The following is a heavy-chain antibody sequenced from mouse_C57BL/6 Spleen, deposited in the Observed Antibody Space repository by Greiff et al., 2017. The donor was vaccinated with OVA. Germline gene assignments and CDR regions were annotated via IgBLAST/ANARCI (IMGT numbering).Heavy chain of an antibody. CDR2: IRSKSNNYAT. Sequence: EVKLVESGGGLVQPKGSLKLSCAASGFSFNTYAMNWVRQAPGKGLEWVARIRSKSNNYATYYADSVKDRFTISRDDSESMLYLQMNNLKTEDTAMYYCVRRYDDGAWFAYWGQGTLVTVSA. V-gene: IGHV10-1*01. CDR1: GFSFNTYA. D-gene: IGHD2-12*01. J-gene: IGHJ3*01. CDR3: VRRYDDGAWFAY.